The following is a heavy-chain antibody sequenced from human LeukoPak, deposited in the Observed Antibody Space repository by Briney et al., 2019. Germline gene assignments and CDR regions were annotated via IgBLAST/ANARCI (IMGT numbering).Heavy chain of an antibody. V-gene: IGHV4-59*01. J-gene: IGHJ4*02. CDR1: GGSMSNYY. Sequence: SETLSLTCTVSGGSMSNYYWSWIRQPPGKGLEWNAYIYYSGSTDYNPSLKSRVTISIDTSKNQSSLRLSSVTAADTAVYYCARARVPAPFDYWGRGTLVTVSS. CDR2: IYYSGST. D-gene: IGHD4/OR15-4a*01. CDR3: ARARVPAPFDY.